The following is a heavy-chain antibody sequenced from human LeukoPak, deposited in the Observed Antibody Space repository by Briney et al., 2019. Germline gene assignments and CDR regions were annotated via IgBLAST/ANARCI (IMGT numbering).Heavy chain of an antibody. V-gene: IGHV3-30*02. CDR3: ARGQGYGGNKGPDAFDY. J-gene: IGHJ4*02. CDR1: GFTFSSYG. Sequence: PGGSLRLSCAASGFTFSSYGMHWVRQAPGKGLEWVAFIRYDGSNKYYADSVKGRFTISRDNSKNSLYLQMNSLRAEDTAVYYCARGQGYGGNKGPDAFDYWGQGTLVTVSS. D-gene: IGHD4-23*01. CDR2: IRYDGSNK.